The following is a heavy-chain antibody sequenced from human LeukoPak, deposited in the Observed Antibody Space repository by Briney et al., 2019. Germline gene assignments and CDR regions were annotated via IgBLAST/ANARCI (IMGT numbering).Heavy chain of an antibody. CDR3: ARGLGYYGSGEYFDY. CDR1: GGSFSGYY. D-gene: IGHD3-10*01. Sequence: PSETLSLTCAVYGGSFSGYYWSWIRQPPGKGLEWIGEINHSGSTNYNPSLKSRVTISVDTSKNQFSLKLSSVTAADTAVYYCARGLGYYGSGEYFDYWGQGTLVTVSS. CDR2: INHSGST. J-gene: IGHJ4*02. V-gene: IGHV4-34*01.